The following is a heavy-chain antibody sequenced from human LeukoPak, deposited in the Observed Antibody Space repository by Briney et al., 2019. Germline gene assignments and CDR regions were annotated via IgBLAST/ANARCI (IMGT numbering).Heavy chain of an antibody. J-gene: IGHJ5*02. CDR3: ATSPDFWLSFDP. CDR1: GYTLTELS. V-gene: IGHV1-24*01. Sequence: ASVKVSCKVSGYTLTELSMHLVRQAPGKGLEWMGGFDPEDGETIYAQKFQGRVTMTEDTSTDTAYMELSSLRSEDTAVYYCATSPDFWLSFDPWGQGTLVTVSS. D-gene: IGHD3-3*01. CDR2: FDPEDGET.